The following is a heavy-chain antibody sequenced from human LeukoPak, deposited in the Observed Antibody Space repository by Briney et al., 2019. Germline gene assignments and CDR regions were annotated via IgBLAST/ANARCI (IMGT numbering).Heavy chain of an antibody. CDR3: VGLRRYCSSTSCDNDY. CDR2: ISGSGGST. J-gene: IGHJ3*01. CDR1: GFTFSSYA. V-gene: IGHV3-23*01. D-gene: IGHD2-2*01. Sequence: GGSLRLSCAASGFTFSSYAMSWVRQAPGKGLEWVSAISGSGGSTYYADSVKGRFTISRDNSKNTLYLQMNSLRAEDTAVYYCVGLRRYCSSTSCDNDYWGQGTMVTVSS.